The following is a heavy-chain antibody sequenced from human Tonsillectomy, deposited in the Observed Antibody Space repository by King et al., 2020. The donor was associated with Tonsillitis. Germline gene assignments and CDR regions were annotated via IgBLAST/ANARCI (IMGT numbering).Heavy chain of an antibody. Sequence: LVQSGGGLVKPGGSLRLSCAASGFNFSAYKMNWVRQAPGKGLEWVSSITTSSSYISYADSVKGRFTISRDNAKNSLFLQMNSLRAEDTAVYYCARKDNWNDGLHYWGQGTLVTVSS. CDR3: ARKDNWNDGLHY. CDR2: ITTSSSYI. D-gene: IGHD1-1*01. CDR1: GFNFSAYK. V-gene: IGHV3-21*06. J-gene: IGHJ4*02.